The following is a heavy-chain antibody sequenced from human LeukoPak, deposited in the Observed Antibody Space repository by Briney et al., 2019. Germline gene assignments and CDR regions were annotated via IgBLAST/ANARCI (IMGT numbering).Heavy chain of an antibody. D-gene: IGHD3-22*01. CDR2: LNWNGGST. V-gene: IGHV3-20*04. CDR1: GFNFDDYG. J-gene: IGHJ4*02. Sequence: GGSLRLSCAASGFNFDDYGMSGVRQPPGKRLVCVSGLNWNGGSTGYADSVKGRFTISRDNAKNSLYLQMNSLRAEDTALYYCARVKTYDSSGYKDYWGQGTLVTVSS. CDR3: ARVKTYDSSGYKDY.